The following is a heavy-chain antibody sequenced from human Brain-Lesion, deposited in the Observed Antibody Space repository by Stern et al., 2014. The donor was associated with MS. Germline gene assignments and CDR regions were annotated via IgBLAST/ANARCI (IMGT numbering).Heavy chain of an antibody. V-gene: IGHV4-61*02. CDR2: IFNSGST. D-gene: IGHD2-2*01. CDR3: ARGRVVPGFQYYATDV. J-gene: IGHJ6*02. Sequence: VHLVESGPGLVKPSQTLSLSCTVSGGSISSGGYYWSWIRQPAGKGLEWIGRIFNSGSTNYNPSLKSRVTISIDTSKNQFSLRLTSMTAADTAVYYCARGRVVPGFQYYATDVWGQGTTVIVSS. CDR1: GGSISSGGYY.